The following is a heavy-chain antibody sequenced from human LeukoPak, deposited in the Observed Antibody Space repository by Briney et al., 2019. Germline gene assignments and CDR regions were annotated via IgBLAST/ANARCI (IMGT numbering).Heavy chain of an antibody. D-gene: IGHD3-3*01. J-gene: IGHJ6*02. CDR1: GGSMNNYY. CDR2: ISDSGST. Sequence: SETLSLTCTVSGGSMNNYYWSWIRQAPGKGLEWIGYISDSGSTYYNPSLKSRVTISVDTSKNQFSLKLSSVTAADTAVYYCARVSAGPILRFLEWLDPYYYYGMDVWGQGTTVTVSS. CDR3: ARVSAGPILRFLEWLDPYYYYGMDV. V-gene: IGHV4-59*12.